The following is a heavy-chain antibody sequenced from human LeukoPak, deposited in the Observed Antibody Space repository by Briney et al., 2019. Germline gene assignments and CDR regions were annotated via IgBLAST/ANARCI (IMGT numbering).Heavy chain of an antibody. CDR2: VNHSGTT. J-gene: IGHJ5*02. V-gene: IGHV4-34*01. CDR3: ARGRAEYSSGWFRYNWFDP. D-gene: IGHD6-19*01. CDR1: GGSFNIYY. Sequence: NSSETLSLTCAVYGGSFNIYYWTWIRQPPGKGLEWIGEVNHSGTTNYTPSLKSRVTISVDTSKDQFSLKLTSVTAADTAMCFCARGRAEYSSGWFRYNWFDPWGQGTLVIVSS.